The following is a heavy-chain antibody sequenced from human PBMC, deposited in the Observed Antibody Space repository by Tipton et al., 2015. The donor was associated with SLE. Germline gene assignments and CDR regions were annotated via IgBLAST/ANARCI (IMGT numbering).Heavy chain of an antibody. CDR1: GFTFSSYA. CDR3: AKVGGSGYDRPYYYALDV. CDR2: IWFGGKKK. J-gene: IGHJ6*02. V-gene: IGHV3-30*18. D-gene: IGHD5-12*01. Sequence: RSLRLSCAASGFTFSSYAMHWVRQAPGKGLEWVAVIWFGGKKKSYADSVNGRFTISRDNSKNMLYLQMNSLGAEDTAVYYCAKVGGSGYDRPYYYALDVWGQGTTVTVS.